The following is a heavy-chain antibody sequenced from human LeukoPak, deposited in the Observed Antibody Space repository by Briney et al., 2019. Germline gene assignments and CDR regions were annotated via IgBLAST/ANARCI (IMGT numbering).Heavy chain of an antibody. CDR2: ISYSGST. V-gene: IGHV4-59*01. D-gene: IGHD3-10*01. Sequence: SETLSLTCTVSGGSISSYYWSWIRQPPGKGLEWIGYISYSGSTNYNPSLKSRVTISVGTSKNQFSLKLTSVTAADTAVYFCAGEEMVPSSIQRNSFSVWGLGTMVTVSS. CDR3: AGEEMVPSSIQRNSFSV. J-gene: IGHJ3*01. CDR1: GGSISSYY.